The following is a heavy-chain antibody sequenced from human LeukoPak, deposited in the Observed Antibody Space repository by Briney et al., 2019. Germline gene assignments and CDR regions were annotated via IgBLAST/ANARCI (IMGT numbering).Heavy chain of an antibody. CDR2: MNPNSGNT. D-gene: IGHD4-23*01. CDR1: GYTFTSYD. Sequence: ASVKVSCKASGYTFTSYDINWVRQATGQGLEWMGWMNPNSGNTGYTQKFQGRVTMTRNTSISTAYMELSSLRSGDTAVYYCARVSGGYYYYYMDVWGKGTTVTISS. J-gene: IGHJ6*03. V-gene: IGHV1-8*01. CDR3: ARVSGGYYYYYMDV.